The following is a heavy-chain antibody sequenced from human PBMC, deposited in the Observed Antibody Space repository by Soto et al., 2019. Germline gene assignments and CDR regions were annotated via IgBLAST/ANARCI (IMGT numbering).Heavy chain of an antibody. CDR2: IIPIFGTA. Sequence: SVKVSCKASGGTFSSYAISWVRQAPGQGLEWMGGIIPIFGTANYAQKFQGRVTITADESTSTAYMELSSLRSEDTAVYYCARVSEASNTVQSIAARPLDYWGQGPLVTVSS. J-gene: IGHJ4*02. D-gene: IGHD6-6*01. CDR3: ARVSEASNTVQSIAARPLDY. CDR1: GGTFSSYA. V-gene: IGHV1-69*13.